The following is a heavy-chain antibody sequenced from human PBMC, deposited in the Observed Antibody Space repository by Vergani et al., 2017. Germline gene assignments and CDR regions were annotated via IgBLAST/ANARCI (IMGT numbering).Heavy chain of an antibody. CDR2: ISNSGNTI. D-gene: IGHD2-15*01. CDR1: GDSISSRNCY. J-gene: IGHJ6*03. V-gene: IGHV3-11*01. Sequence: QVQLQESGPGLVKPSETLSLTCTVSGDSISSRNCYWGWIRQPPGKGLEWVSYISNSGNTIEYADSVKGRFSISRDNAKSSLFLQMDSLRAEDTAVYYCARARISYYYYMDVWGKGTTVTVSS. CDR3: ARARISYYYYMDV.